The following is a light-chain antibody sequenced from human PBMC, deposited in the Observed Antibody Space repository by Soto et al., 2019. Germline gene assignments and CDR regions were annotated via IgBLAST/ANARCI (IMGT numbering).Light chain of an antibody. CDR3: QQYNNWTQT. V-gene: IGKV3-15*01. CDR1: QSVSSN. CDR2: GAS. Sequence: EIVMTQSPATLSVSPGERATLSCRASQSVSSNLAWYQQKPGQAPRLLIYGASTRATGIPARFSGSGSRTEFTLTISSLQSEDFAVYYCQQYNNWTQTFGQGTKV. J-gene: IGKJ1*01.